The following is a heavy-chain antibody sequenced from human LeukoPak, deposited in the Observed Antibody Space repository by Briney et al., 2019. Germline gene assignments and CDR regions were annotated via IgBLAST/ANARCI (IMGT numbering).Heavy chain of an antibody. CDR3: ARDRTPYDGNGYYDAHDI. J-gene: IGHJ3*02. V-gene: IGHV3-7*01. CDR1: GFTFSSYW. CDR2: IRQDESEK. Sequence: GGSLRLSCAASGFTFSSYWMNWVRQAPGKGLEWVANIRQDESEKYFVDSVKGRFIISRDNAKNSLYLQMNSLRAEDTAVYYCARDRTPYDGNGYYDAHDIWGQGTMVTVSS. D-gene: IGHD3-22*01.